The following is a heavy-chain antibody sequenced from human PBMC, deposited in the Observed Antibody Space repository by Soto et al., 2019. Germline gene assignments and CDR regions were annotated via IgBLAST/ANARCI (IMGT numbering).Heavy chain of an antibody. D-gene: IGHD2-2*01. CDR3: ARTIVAVPAALNWFDP. V-gene: IGHV1-18*01. Sequence: VASVKVSCKASGYTFTSYGISWVRQAPGQGLEWMGWIRPYNGNTNYAQKFQGRATMTTDTSTNTAYMELRSLRSDDTAVYYCARTIVAVPAALNWFDPWGQGTLVTVSS. J-gene: IGHJ5*02. CDR2: IRPYNGNT. CDR1: GYTFTSYG.